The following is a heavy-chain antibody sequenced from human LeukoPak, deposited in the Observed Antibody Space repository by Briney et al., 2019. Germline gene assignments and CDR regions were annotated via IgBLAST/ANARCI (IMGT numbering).Heavy chain of an antibody. CDR2: IYYSGST. CDR3: ARVYGDYADAFDI. Sequence: PSETLSLTCTVSGXSISSYYWSWIRQPPGKGLEWIGYIYYSGSTNYNPSLKSRVTISVDTSKNQFSLKLSSVTAADTAVYYCARVYGDYADAFDIWGQGTMVTVSS. V-gene: IGHV4-59*01. J-gene: IGHJ3*02. D-gene: IGHD4-17*01. CDR1: GXSISSYY.